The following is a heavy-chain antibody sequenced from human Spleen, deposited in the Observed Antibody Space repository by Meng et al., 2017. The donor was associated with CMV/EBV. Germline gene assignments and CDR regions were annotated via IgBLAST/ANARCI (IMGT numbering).Heavy chain of an antibody. CDR2: IWYDGSNK. CDR3: VSDPGYCSSGSCYTFDS. V-gene: IGHV3-33*01. D-gene: IGHD2-2*02. CDR1: GFTFSSYG. Sequence: GESLKISCAASGFTFSSYGMHWVRQAPGKGLEWVAVIWYDGSNKYYADSVKGRFTISRDNSKNILYLVMKSLRDEDTAFYYCVSDPGYCSSGSCYTFDSWGQGTLVTVSS. J-gene: IGHJ5*01.